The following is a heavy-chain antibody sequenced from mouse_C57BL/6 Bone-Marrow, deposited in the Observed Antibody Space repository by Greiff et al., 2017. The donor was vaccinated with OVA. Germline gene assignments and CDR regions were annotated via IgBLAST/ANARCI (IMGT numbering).Heavy chain of an antibody. CDR3: ARDRAHYYGSWMDY. V-gene: IGHV3-6*01. J-gene: IGHJ4*01. CDR1: GYSITSGYY. CDR2: ISYDGSN. Sequence: EVKLMESGPGLVKPSQSLSLTCSVTGYSITSGYYWNWIRQFPGNKLEWMGYISYDGSNNYNPSLKNRISITRDTSKNQFFLKLNSVTTEDTATYDGARDRAHYYGSWMDYWGQGTSVTVSA. D-gene: IGHD1-1*01.